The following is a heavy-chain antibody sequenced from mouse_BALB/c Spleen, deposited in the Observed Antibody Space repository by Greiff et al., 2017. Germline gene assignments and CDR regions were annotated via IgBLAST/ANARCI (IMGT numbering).Heavy chain of an antibody. CDR3: ARDRYDGWFAY. Sequence: VQLKESGPGLVAPSQSLSITCTVSGFSLTSYGVHWVRQPPGKGLEWLGVIWAGGSTNYNSALMSRLSISKDNSKSQVFLKMNSLQTDDTAMYYCARDRYDGWFAYWGQGTLVTVSA. V-gene: IGHV2-9*02. D-gene: IGHD2-14*01. CDR2: IWAGGST. CDR1: GFSLTSYG. J-gene: IGHJ3*01.